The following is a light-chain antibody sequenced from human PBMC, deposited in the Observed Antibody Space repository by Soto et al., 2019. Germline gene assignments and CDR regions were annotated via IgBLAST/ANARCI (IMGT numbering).Light chain of an antibody. J-gene: IGLJ2*01. CDR1: SSDVGGNNY. CDR3: SSYAGSNNVI. Sequence: QSALTQPPSASGSPGQSVAISCTGTSSDVGGNNYVSWYQQHPGKAPKLMVYEVTKRPSGVPDRFSGSKSGNTASLTVSGLQAEVEADYYCSSYAGSNNVIFGGGTKLTVL. CDR2: EVT. V-gene: IGLV2-8*01.